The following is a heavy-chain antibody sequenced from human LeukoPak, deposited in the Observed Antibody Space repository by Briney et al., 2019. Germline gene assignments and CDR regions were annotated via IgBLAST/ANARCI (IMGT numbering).Heavy chain of an antibody. V-gene: IGHV3-7*01. CDR3: ASEWERNVFDI. Sequence: GGSLRLSCAVSGFTFSNYWMNWVRQAPGKGLEWVANIKQDGSEKYYVDSVKGRFTVSRDNAKNSLYLQMNSLRAEDTAVYYCASEWERNVFDIWGQGTLVTVSS. D-gene: IGHD1-26*01. J-gene: IGHJ3*02. CDR1: GFTFSNYW. CDR2: IKQDGSEK.